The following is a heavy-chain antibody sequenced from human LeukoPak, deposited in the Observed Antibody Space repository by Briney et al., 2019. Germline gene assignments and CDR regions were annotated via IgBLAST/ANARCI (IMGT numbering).Heavy chain of an antibody. CDR2: INPNSGGT. D-gene: IGHD3-10*01. Sequence: GESLKISCKGSGYTFTGYYMHWVRQAPGQGLEWMGWINPNSGGTNYAQKFQGRVTMTRDTSISTAYMELSRLRSDDTAVYYCARAVVRRGVTDYYYYYMDVWGKGTTVTVSS. CDR3: ARAVVRRGVTDYYYYYMDV. J-gene: IGHJ6*03. CDR1: GYTFTGYY. V-gene: IGHV1-2*02.